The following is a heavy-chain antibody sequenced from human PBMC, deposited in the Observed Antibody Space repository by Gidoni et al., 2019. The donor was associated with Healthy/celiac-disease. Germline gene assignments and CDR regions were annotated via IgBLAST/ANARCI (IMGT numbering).Heavy chain of an antibody. CDR3: AKDGGDYPNNYYYYYGMDV. CDR2: IRYYGSNK. V-gene: IGHV3-30*02. J-gene: IGHJ6*02. Sequence: QVQLVESGGGVVQPGRSVRLSCAASGFTFRRYGMHWVRQAPGKGLEWVAFIRYYGSNKYYADSVKGRFTISRDNSKNTLYLQMNSLRAEDTAVYYCAKDGGDYPNNYYYYYGMDVWGQGTTVTVSS. D-gene: IGHD4-17*01. CDR1: GFTFRRYG.